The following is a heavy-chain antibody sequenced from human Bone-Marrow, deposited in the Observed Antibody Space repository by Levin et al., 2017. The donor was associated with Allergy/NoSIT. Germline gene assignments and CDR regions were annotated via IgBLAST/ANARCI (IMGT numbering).Heavy chain of an antibody. Sequence: LSLPCAASGFSISDPYMDWVRQAPGKGLDWVGRSRDKAHSYTTEYAASVKGRFTISRDDSKNSLFLQMNSLKTEDTAVYYCARRLSTLENHDCWGQGTLVTVSS. CDR1: GFSISDPY. CDR3: ARRLSTLENHDC. CDR2: SRDKAHSYTT. J-gene: IGHJ4*02. D-gene: IGHD5/OR15-5a*01. V-gene: IGHV3-72*01.